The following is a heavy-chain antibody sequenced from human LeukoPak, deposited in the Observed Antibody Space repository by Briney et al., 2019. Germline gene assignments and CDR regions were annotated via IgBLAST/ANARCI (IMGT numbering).Heavy chain of an antibody. Sequence: ASVKVSCKASGYTFTSYGISWVRQAPGQGLEWVGWINTDTGNPTYAQGFTGRFVFSLDTSVSTAYLQISSLKAEDTAVYYCARGSGDYEGFYYFDYWGQGTLVTVSS. J-gene: IGHJ4*02. CDR2: INTDTGNP. V-gene: IGHV7-4-1*02. D-gene: IGHD4-17*01. CDR1: GYTFTSYG. CDR3: ARGSGDYEGFYYFDY.